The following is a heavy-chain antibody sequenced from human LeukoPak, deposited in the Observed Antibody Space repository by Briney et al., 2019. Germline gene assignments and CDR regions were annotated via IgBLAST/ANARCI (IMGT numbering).Heavy chain of an antibody. CDR2: INHSGST. Sequence: PSETLSLTCAVYGGSFSGYYWSWIRQPPGKGLEWIGEINHSGSTNYNPSLKSRVTISVDTSKNQFSLKLSSVTAADTAVYYCARHDPDYYDSSGQSLGLDYWGQETLVTVSS. CDR1: GGSFSGYY. V-gene: IGHV4-34*01. CDR3: ARHDPDYYDSSGQSLGLDY. D-gene: IGHD3-22*01. J-gene: IGHJ4*02.